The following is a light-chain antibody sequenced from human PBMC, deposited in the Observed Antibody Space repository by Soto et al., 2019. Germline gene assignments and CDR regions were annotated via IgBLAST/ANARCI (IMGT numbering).Light chain of an antibody. J-gene: IGLJ2*01. Sequence: QPVLTQPPSVSGAPGQRVTISCTGGSSNIGAGYDVHWYQQLPGRAPKRLIYGNTNRPSGVPDRFSGSKSGTSASLAITGLQAEDEADYYCLSFDSSLSVVFGGGTKLTVL. CDR1: SSNIGAGYD. CDR2: GNT. CDR3: LSFDSSLSVV. V-gene: IGLV1-40*01.